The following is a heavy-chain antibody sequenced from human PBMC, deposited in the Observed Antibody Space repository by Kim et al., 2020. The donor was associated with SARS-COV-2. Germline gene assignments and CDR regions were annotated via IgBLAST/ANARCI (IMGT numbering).Heavy chain of an antibody. J-gene: IGHJ4*02. Sequence: FQGRVTITRDTSASTAYMELSSLRSEDTAVYYCAKAGGYCSGGSCPRLDYWGQGTLVTVSS. D-gene: IGHD2-15*01. V-gene: IGHV1-3*01. CDR3: AKAGGYCSGGSCPRLDY.